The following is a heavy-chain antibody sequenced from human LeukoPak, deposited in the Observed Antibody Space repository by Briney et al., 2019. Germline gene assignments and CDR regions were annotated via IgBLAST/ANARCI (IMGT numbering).Heavy chain of an antibody. CDR1: GFTFSTYW. D-gene: IGHD3-9*01. J-gene: IGHJ3*02. CDR3: AKGRWGLTINNFDI. V-gene: IGHV3-74*01. CDR2: INSVGSST. Sequence: GGSLRLSCAASGFTFSTYWMHWVRQAPGKGLVWVSRINSVGSSTNYADSVKGRFTISRDSSKNTLYLQINSLRGVDTAVYYCAKGRWGLTINNFDIWGQGTMVTVSS.